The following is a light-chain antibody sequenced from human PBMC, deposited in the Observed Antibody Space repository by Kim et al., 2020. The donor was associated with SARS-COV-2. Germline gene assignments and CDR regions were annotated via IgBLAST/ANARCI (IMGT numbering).Light chain of an antibody. CDR2: NAY. Sequence: EIVLTQSPGTLSLSPGERATLSCRASQSVSSSLAWYQQKPGQAPRLLMYNAYTRATGIPAKFSGSGSGTDFTLTISSLESEDFAVYYCQHKVTFGQGTRLEIK. V-gene: IGKV3-11*01. CDR3: QHKVT. J-gene: IGKJ5*01. CDR1: QSVSSS.